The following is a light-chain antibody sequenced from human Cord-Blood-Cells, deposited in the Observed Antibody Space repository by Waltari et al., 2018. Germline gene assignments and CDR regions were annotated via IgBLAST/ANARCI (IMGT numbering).Light chain of an antibody. J-gene: IGLJ3*02. CDR3: AAWDDSLNCLNWV. CDR2: SNN. V-gene: IGLV1-44*01. CDR1: SSNIGSNP. Sequence: QSVLTQPPSASGTPGQRVTISCSGSSSNIGSNPVNWYQQLPGTAPKPLIYSNNPRPSGVPGRFPGSQSGPSASLALSGLQSEDEADYYCAAWDDSLNCLNWVFGGGTKLTVL.